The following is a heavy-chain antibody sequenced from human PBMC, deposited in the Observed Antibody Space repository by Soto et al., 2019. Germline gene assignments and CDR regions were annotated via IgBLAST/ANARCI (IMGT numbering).Heavy chain of an antibody. CDR3: ATWHEREHAYDV. Sequence: GGSLRLSCAAFGLTISGKKYVAWVRQAPGKGLEWVSALYDVDGSFYADPVKGRFTTSSDSSKTTVYLQMNGLRPDDTAVYYCATWHEREHAYDVWGQGTTVTVSS. D-gene: IGHD1-1*01. CDR1: GLTISGKKY. J-gene: IGHJ3*01. V-gene: IGHV3-53*01. CDR2: LYDVDGS.